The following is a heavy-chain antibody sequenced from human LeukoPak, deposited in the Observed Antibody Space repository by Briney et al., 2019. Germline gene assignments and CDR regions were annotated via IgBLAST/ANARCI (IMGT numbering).Heavy chain of an antibody. J-gene: IGHJ5*02. CDR3: ARGRRITGTPRGGWFDP. CDR2: IYYSGST. V-gene: IGHV4-39*07. Sequence: YPSETLSLTCTVSGGSISSSSYYWGWIRQPPGKGLEWIGSIYYSGSTYYNPSLKSRVTISVDTSKNQFSLKLSSVTAADTAVYYCARGRRITGTPRGGWFDPWGQGTLVTVST. D-gene: IGHD1-7*01. CDR1: GGSISSSSYY.